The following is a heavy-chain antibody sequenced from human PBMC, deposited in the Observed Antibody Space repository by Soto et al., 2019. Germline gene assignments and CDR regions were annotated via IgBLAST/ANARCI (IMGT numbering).Heavy chain of an antibody. Sequence: ASVKVSCKASGYTFTSYGISWVRQAPGQGLDWMGWISAYNGNTKYAQDLQGRVTMTTDTSTSTAYMELRSLRSDDTAMYYCARFSGGSYNSYYFYYGMDVWGQGTTVTVSS. J-gene: IGHJ6*02. CDR3: ARFSGGSYNSYYFYYGMDV. V-gene: IGHV1-18*04. D-gene: IGHD2-15*01. CDR2: ISAYNGNT. CDR1: GYTFTSYG.